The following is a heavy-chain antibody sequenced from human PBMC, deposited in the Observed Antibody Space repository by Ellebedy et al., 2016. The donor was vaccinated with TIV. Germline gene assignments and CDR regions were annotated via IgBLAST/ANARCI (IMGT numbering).Heavy chain of an antibody. CDR2: ITTNTGNP. V-gene: IGHV7-4-1*02. CDR3: ARDSRYNWNDWDYYHMDV. Sequence: ASVKVSCKASGYTFSNYVFNWVRQAPGQGLEWLGWITTNTGNPTYAQGFRGQFVFSLDTSVSTAYLEISGLRAEDTAVYYCARDSRYNWNDWDYYHMDVWGRGTTVTVSS. D-gene: IGHD1-1*01. CDR1: GYTFSNYV. J-gene: IGHJ6*03.